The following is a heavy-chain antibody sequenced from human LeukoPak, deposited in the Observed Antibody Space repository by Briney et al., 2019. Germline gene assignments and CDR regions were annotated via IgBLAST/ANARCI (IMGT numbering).Heavy chain of an antibody. J-gene: IGHJ4*02. Sequence: PGGTLRLSCAASGFTFSSYGMSWVRQAPGKGLEWVSAISGSGGSTYYADSVKGRFTISRDNSKNTLYLQMNSLRAEDTAVYYCAKGSGYYPQGVDYWGQGTLVTVSS. CDR2: ISGSGGST. CDR3: AKGSGYYPQGVDY. D-gene: IGHD3-22*01. CDR1: GFTFSSYG. V-gene: IGHV3-23*01.